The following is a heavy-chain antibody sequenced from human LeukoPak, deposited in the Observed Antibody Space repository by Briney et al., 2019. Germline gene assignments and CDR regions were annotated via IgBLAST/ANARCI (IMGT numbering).Heavy chain of an antibody. CDR2: IWYDGSNE. D-gene: IGHD3-10*01. V-gene: IGHV3-33*06. CDR3: AKECLLWFGKQVRYLDY. Sequence: GGSLRLSCAASGFNFRSYGMHWVRQAPGKGPEWVAVIWYDGSNEYYADSVKGRFTISRDNSKNTLYLQMNSLRAEDTAVYYCAKECLLWFGKQVRYLDYWGQGALVTVPS. J-gene: IGHJ4*02. CDR1: GFNFRSYG.